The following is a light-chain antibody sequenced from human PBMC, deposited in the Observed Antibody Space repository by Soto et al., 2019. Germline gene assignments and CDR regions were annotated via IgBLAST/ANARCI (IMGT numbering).Light chain of an antibody. CDR2: AAS. V-gene: IGKV1-27*01. J-gene: IGKJ1*01. CDR3: QRYNITRRK. Sequence: IKMIQSPSSLAASVEGVDPFTCRTSQDISNYLAWYQQKSGKAPKLLMYAASILESGVPSRFSGSASGTDFPLTITGLQPEDVGRYYCQRYNITRRKLGQGTKVDNK. CDR1: QDISNY.